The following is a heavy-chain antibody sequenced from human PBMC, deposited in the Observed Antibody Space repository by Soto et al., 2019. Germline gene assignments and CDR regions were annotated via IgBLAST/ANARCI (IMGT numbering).Heavy chain of an antibody. J-gene: IGHJ4*02. CDR2: MSYDGSKK. D-gene: IGHD3-10*01. Sequence: QVQLVESGGGVVQPGRSLRLSCVASGFTFSAYGMHWVRQAPGKGLEWVAVMSYDGSKKYYADSVKGRFTISRDNSKNTLYLQMNSLRAEDTAVYYCAAPGGITADLFDYWGQGTLVTVSS. V-gene: IGHV3-30*03. CDR1: GFTFSAYG. CDR3: AAPGGITADLFDY.